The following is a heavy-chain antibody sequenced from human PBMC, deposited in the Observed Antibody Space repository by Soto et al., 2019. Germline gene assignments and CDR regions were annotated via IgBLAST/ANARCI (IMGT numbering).Heavy chain of an antibody. CDR2: IIPIFGTA. Sequence: GASVKVSCKASGGTFSSYAISWVRQAPGQGLELMGGIIPIFGTANYAQKFQGRVTITADESTSTAYMELSSLRSEDTAVYYCARGRSHSSGWYSTDYWGQGTLVTVYS. CDR1: GGTFSSYA. J-gene: IGHJ4*02. V-gene: IGHV1-69*13. CDR3: ARGRSHSSGWYSTDY. D-gene: IGHD6-19*01.